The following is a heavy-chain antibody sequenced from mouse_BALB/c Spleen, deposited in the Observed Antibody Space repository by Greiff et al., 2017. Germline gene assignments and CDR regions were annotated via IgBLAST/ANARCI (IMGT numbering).Heavy chain of an antibody. CDR1: GFTFSSYG. Sequence: EVKLVESGGGLVQPGGSRKLSCAASGFTFSSYGMSWVRQTPDKRLELVATINSNGGSTYYPDSVKGRFTISRDNAKNTLYLQMSSLKSEDTAMYDCARDGGLRNWGQGTLVTVSA. CDR3: ARDGGLRN. D-gene: IGHD2-4*01. CDR2: INSNGGST. V-gene: IGHV5-6-3*01. J-gene: IGHJ3*01.